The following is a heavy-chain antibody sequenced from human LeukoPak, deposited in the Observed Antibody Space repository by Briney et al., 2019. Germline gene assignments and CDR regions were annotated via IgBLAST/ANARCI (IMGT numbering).Heavy chain of an antibody. CDR2: ISGSGGSA. CDR1: GFTFSSYA. J-gene: IGHJ4*02. Sequence: PGGSLRLSCAASGFTFSSYAMSWVRQAPGKGLEWVSAISGSGGSAYYADSVKGRFTISRDNSKNTLYLRMNSLRAEDTAVYYCAKAGIVVVITTFYFDYWGQGTLVTVSS. D-gene: IGHD3-22*01. CDR3: AKAGIVVVITTFYFDY. V-gene: IGHV3-23*01.